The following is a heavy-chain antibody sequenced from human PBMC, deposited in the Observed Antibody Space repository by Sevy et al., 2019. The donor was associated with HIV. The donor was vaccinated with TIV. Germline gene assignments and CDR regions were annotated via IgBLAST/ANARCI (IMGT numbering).Heavy chain of an antibody. CDR2: FDPEDGET. CDR3: ATLDFWSDYPLHGMDL. Sequence: ASVKVSCKVSGYTLTKLPMHWVRQAPGKGLEWMGGFDPEDGETIYAQKFQGRVTMTEDTSTDTAYMQLSSLRSEDTAVYYCATLDFWSDYPLHGMDLWGQGTTVTVSS. J-gene: IGHJ6*02. D-gene: IGHD3-3*01. V-gene: IGHV1-24*01. CDR1: GYTLTKLP.